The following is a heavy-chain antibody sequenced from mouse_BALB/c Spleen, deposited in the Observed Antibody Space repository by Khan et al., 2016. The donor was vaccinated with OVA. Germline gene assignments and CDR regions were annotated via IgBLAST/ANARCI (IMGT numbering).Heavy chain of an antibody. CDR3: ARDGSRYNYAMDY. Sequence: EVKLLESGPGLVKPSQSLSLTCTVTGYSITSDYAWNWIRQFSGNKLEWMGYISYSGSTNYNPDLKSRISITRDTSKNQFFLQLNSVTTEDTATYYCARDGSRYNYAMDYWGQGTSVTVSS. CDR1: GYSITSDYA. D-gene: IGHD2-3*01. CDR2: ISYSGST. V-gene: IGHV3-2*02. J-gene: IGHJ4*01.